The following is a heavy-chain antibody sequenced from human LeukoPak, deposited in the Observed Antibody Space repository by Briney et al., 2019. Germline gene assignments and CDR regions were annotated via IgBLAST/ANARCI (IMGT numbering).Heavy chain of an antibody. D-gene: IGHD3/OR15-3a*01. J-gene: IGHJ3*02. CDR3: VREGPRGLAFDI. CDR2: ISASGGST. V-gene: IGHV3-23*01. CDR1: GFTFRSHD. Sequence: GGSLRLSCAASGFTFRSHDMSWVRQAPGKGLEWVSGISASGGSTFYADSVKGRFTISRDNSKNTLDLQMNGLRVEDTAVYYCVREGPRGLAFDIWGQGTMVTVSS.